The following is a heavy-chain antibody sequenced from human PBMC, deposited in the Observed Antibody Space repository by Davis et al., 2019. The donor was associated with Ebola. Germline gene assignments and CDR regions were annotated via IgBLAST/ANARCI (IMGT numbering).Heavy chain of an antibody. J-gene: IGHJ6*03. CDR2: ISSSSSYI. CDR3: ARSPITGTDYYYYMDV. Sequence: GGSLRLSCAASGFTFSKYAMSWVRQAPGKGLGWVSSISSSSSYIYYADSVKGRFTISRDNAKNSLYLQMNSLRAEDTAVYYCARSPITGTDYYYYMDVWGKGTTVTVSS. D-gene: IGHD1-20*01. V-gene: IGHV3-21*01. CDR1: GFTFSKYA.